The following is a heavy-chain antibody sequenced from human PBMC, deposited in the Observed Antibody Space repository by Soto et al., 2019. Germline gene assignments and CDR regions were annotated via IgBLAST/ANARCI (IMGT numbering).Heavy chain of an antibody. V-gene: IGHV1-3*01. CDR1: GYTFTSYA. D-gene: IGHD3-22*01. J-gene: IGHJ4*02. CDR2: INAGNGNT. Sequence: QVQLVQSGAEVKKPGASVKVSCKASGYTFTSYAMHWVRQAPGQRLEWMGWINAGNGNTKYSQKFQGRVTITRDTSASTAYMELSSLRSEDTAVYYCARDVRDSSGYPGLDYWGQGTLVTVSS. CDR3: ARDVRDSSGYPGLDY.